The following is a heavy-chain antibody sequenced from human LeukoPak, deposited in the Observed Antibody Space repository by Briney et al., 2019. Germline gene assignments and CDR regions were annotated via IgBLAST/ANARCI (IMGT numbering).Heavy chain of an antibody. CDR2: IEQDGSEK. CDR1: GFTFSSYW. Sequence: GGSLRLSCAASGFTFSSYWMSWVRQAPGKGLEWVANIEQDGSEKYYVDSVKGRFTISRDNAKNSLYLQMNSPRAEDTAVYYCASVQGLTYFDYWGRGTLVPVSS. J-gene: IGHJ4*02. D-gene: IGHD3/OR15-3a*01. CDR3: ASVQGLTYFDY. V-gene: IGHV3-7*03.